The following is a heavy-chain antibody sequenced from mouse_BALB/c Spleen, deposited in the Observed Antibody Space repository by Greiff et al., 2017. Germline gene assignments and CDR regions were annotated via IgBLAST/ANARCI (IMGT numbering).Heavy chain of an antibody. V-gene: IGHV1S29*02. Sequence: VQLQQSGPELVKPGASVKISCKASGYTFTDYNMHWVKQSHGKSLEWIGYIYPYNGGTGYNQKFKSKATLTVDNSSSTAYMELRSLTSEDSAVYYCARDGNYLFDYWGQGTTLTVSS. J-gene: IGHJ2*01. CDR2: IYPYNGGT. CDR1: GYTFTDYN. D-gene: IGHD2-1*01. CDR3: ARDGNYLFDY.